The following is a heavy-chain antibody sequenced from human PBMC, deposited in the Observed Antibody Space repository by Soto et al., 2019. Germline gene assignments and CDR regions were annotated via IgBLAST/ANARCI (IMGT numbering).Heavy chain of an antibody. J-gene: IGHJ4*02. CDR2: ISYDGSNK. Sequence: SLRLSCAASGFTFSSYAMHWVRQAPGKGLEWVAVISYDGSNKYYADSVKGRFTISRDNSKNTLYLQMNSLRAEDTAVYYCARRHHQGYSYGQPFDYSGQGTLVTVSS. CDR3: ARRHHQGYSYGQPFDY. D-gene: IGHD5-18*01. CDR1: GFTFSSYA. V-gene: IGHV3-30-3*01.